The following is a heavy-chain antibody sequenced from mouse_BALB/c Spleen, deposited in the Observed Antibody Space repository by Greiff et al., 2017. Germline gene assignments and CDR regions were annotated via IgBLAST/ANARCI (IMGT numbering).Heavy chain of an antibody. Sequence: EVKVVESGGGLVKPGGSLKLSCAASGFTFSSYGMSWVRQTPDKRLEWVATISSGGSYTYYPDSVKGRFTISRDNAKNTLYLQMSSLKSEDTAMYYCARHGGNYGTWFAYWGQGTLVTVSA. D-gene: IGHD2-1*01. CDR3: ARHGGNYGTWFAY. CDR2: ISSGGSYT. CDR1: GFTFSSYG. J-gene: IGHJ3*01. V-gene: IGHV5-6*03.